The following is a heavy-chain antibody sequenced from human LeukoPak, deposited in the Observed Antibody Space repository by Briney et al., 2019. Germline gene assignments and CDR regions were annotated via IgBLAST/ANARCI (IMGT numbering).Heavy chain of an antibody. Sequence: SLRQSKRKGLEWVSGISSGGGTTYYADSVKGRFIISRDNSKNTLYLQMDSLRAEDTAVYYCTKAGIAVPATPDYWGQGTLVTVSS. V-gene: IGHV3-23*01. D-gene: IGHD6-19*01. CDR3: TKAGIAVPATPDY. J-gene: IGHJ4*02. CDR2: ISSGGGTT.